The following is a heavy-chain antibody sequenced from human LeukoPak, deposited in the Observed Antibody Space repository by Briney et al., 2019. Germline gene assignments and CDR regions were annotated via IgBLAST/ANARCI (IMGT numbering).Heavy chain of an antibody. V-gene: IGHV4-61*09. J-gene: IGHJ4*02. D-gene: IGHD3-22*01. Sequence: PSETLSLTCTVSGGSISTDNYYWSWIRQPAGKGLEWIGHIYTSGSTIYNPSLKSRVTISIDTSENQFSLKLSSVTAADTAVYYCAYYYDSSGFYPEMSWGQGILVTVSS. CDR2: IYTSGST. CDR3: AYYYDSSGFYPEMS. CDR1: GGSISTDNYY.